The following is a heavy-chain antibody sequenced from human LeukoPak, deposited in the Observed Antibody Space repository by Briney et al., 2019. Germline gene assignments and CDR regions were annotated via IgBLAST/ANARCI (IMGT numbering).Heavy chain of an antibody. Sequence: GGSLRLSCVTSGFTFTSYAMSWVRQAPGKGLEWLSGISSGGGNTYYADSVRGRLTISRDNSKNTLYLQMHSLRADDTAVYFCAKDSRLIITYFDSWGQGTLVTVSS. CDR1: GFTFTSYA. V-gene: IGHV3-23*01. J-gene: IGHJ4*02. D-gene: IGHD3-22*01. CDR2: ISSGGGNT. CDR3: AKDSRLIITYFDS.